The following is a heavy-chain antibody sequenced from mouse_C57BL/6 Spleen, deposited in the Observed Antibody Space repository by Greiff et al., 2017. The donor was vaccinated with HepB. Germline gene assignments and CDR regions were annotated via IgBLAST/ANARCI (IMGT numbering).Heavy chain of an antibody. Sequence: QVHVKQPGAELVKPGASVKLSCKASGYTFTSYWMHWVKQRPGRGLEWIGRIDPNSGGTKYNEKFKSKATLTVDKPSSTAYMQLSSLTSEDSAVYYCARSLIYYDYDVGGYYAMDYWGQGTSVTVSS. J-gene: IGHJ4*01. V-gene: IGHV1-72*01. CDR2: IDPNSGGT. CDR3: ARSLIYYDYDVGGYYAMDY. CDR1: GYTFTSYW. D-gene: IGHD2-4*01.